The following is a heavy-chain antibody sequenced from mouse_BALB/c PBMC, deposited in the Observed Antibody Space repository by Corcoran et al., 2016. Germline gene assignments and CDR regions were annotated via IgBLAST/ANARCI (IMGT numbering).Heavy chain of an antibody. CDR3: AYDRYGYAMDY. J-gene: IGHJ4*01. CDR1: GFNIKDTY. Sequence: EVQLQQSGAELVKPGASVKLSCTASGFNIKDTYMHWVKQRPKQGLEWIGRIDPANGNTKYDPKFQGKATITADTSSNTAYLQLSSLTSEDTAVYYCAYDRYGYAMDYWGQGTSVTVSS. V-gene: IGHV14-3*02. CDR2: IDPANGNT. D-gene: IGHD2-14*01.